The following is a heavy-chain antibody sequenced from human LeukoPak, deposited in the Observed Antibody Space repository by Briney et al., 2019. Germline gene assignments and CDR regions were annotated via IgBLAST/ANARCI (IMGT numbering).Heavy chain of an antibody. CDR1: GYTLTDYY. J-gene: IGHJ4*02. D-gene: IGHD3-22*01. CDR2: INPNSGGT. CDR3: ARVGYYESSGYYEY. Sequence: ASVEVSCKASGYTLTDYYMHWVRQAPGQGLEWMGRINPNSGGTNYAQKFQGRVTMTRDTSISTVYMELSRLRSDDTAVYYCARVGYYESSGYYEYWGQGTLVTVSS. V-gene: IGHV1-2*06.